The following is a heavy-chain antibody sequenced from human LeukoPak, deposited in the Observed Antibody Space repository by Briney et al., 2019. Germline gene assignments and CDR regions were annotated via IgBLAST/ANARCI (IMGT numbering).Heavy chain of an antibody. V-gene: IGHV4-59*01. J-gene: IGHJ2*01. CDR2: IYHSGNT. D-gene: IGHD3-9*01. CDR1: GGSISSYY. Sequence: SQTLSLTCSVSGGSISSYYWSWIRQPPGRRPEWIAYIYHSGNTDSNPSLKSRVTISADTSKNQLSLKLSSVTAADTAMYYCAKMNYDILTGPNWYFDLWGRGTLVTVSS. CDR3: AKMNYDILTGPNWYFDL.